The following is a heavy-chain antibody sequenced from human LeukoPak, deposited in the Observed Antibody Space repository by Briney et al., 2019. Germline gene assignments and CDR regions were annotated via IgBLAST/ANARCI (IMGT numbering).Heavy chain of an antibody. Sequence: SETLSLTCSVSGGFNTHYYWSWIRQPPEKGLEWIGYFYHSGSTNYNPSLKSRVTIPVDTSKNHFSLKLSSVTAADTAVYYCARGQWLPVFDFWGQGTLVTVSS. J-gene: IGHJ4*02. CDR3: ARGQWLPVFDF. CDR1: GGFNTHYY. D-gene: IGHD3-22*01. CDR2: FYHSGST. V-gene: IGHV4-59*01.